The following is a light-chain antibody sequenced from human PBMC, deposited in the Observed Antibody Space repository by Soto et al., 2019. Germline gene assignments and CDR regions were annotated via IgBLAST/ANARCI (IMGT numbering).Light chain of an antibody. Sequence: QAVVTQEPSLTVSPGGTVTLTCGSSTGAVTSDHFPFWFQQRPGQAPRTLIYDTSNKQSWTPARFSGSLLGGQAALTLSGAQPEDEADYYCLLSDNGGRVFGGGTQLTVL. CDR2: DTS. CDR1: TGAVTSDHF. CDR3: LLSDNGGRV. V-gene: IGLV7-46*01. J-gene: IGLJ7*01.